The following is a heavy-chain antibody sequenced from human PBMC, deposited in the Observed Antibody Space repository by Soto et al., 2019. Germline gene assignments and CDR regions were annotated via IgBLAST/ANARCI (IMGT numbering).Heavy chain of an antibody. V-gene: IGHV3-11*06. Sequence: PGGSLRLSCATSGFTFSDYYMSWIRQAPGKGLEFVSYISPKGTYRTYADSVNGRFTISRDNAKNSLYLQVNSLRAEDTAVYYCSRGGGGGLFDLWGQGTFVTVSS. CDR3: SRGGGGGLFDL. CDR2: ISPKGTYR. D-gene: IGHD2-21*01. CDR1: GFTFSDYY. J-gene: IGHJ5*02.